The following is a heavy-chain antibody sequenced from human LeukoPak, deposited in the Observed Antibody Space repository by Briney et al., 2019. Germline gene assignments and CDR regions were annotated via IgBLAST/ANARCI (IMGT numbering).Heavy chain of an antibody. J-gene: IGHJ4*02. CDR1: GYTFTENY. V-gene: IGHV1-2*02. D-gene: IGHD3-22*01. Sequence: ASVKVSCKASGYTFTENYIHWVRQAPGHGLEWMGLINPYTGDANYTEKFQGRVTMTRDTSVSTAYMHLSRLRSDDTAVYYCARGESGFSPWGQGTPVTVSS. CDR3: ARGESGFSP. CDR2: INPYTGDA.